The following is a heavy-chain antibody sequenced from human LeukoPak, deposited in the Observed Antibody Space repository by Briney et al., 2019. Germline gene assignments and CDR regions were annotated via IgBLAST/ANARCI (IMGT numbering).Heavy chain of an antibody. J-gene: IGHJ4*02. Sequence: ASVKVSCKASGGTFSSYAISWVRQAPGQGLEWMGIINPSGGSTSYAQKFQGRATMTRDTSTSTVYMELSSLRSEDTAVYYCAREKSQHLGYCSSTSCYSPFDYWGQGTLVTVSS. CDR3: AREKSQHLGYCSSTSCYSPFDY. V-gene: IGHV1-46*01. CDR2: INPSGGST. D-gene: IGHD2-2*01. CDR1: GGTFSSYA.